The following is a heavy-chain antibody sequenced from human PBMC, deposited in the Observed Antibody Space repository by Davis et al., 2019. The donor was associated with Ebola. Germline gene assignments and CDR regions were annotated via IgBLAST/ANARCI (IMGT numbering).Heavy chain of an antibody. V-gene: IGHV1-2*04. D-gene: IGHD3-22*01. CDR2: INPNSGGT. CDR3: AVGEGYDSSGYYVFADY. Sequence: ASVKVSCKASGYTFTGYYMHWVRQAPGQGLEWMGWINPNSGGTNYAQKFQGWVTMTRDTSISTAYMELRSLRSDDTAVYYCAVGEGYDSSGYYVFADYWGQGTLVTVSS. J-gene: IGHJ4*02. CDR1: GYTFTGYY.